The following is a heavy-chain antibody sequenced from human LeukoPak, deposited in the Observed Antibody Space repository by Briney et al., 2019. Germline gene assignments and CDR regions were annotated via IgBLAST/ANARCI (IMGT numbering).Heavy chain of an antibody. J-gene: IGHJ6*02. CDR1: GGTFSSYA. CDR3: ARPLWFGELSSYYGMDV. Sequence: SVTVSCTASGGTFSSYAISWVRQALGQGLEWMGRIITILGIANYAQKFQGRVTITADKSTSTAYMELSSLRSEDTAVYYCARPLWFGELSSYYGMDVWGQGTTVTVSS. D-gene: IGHD3-10*01. CDR2: IITILGIA. V-gene: IGHV1-69*04.